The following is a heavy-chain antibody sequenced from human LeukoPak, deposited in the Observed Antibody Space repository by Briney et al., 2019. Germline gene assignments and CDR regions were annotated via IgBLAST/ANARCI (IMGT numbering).Heavy chain of an antibody. CDR3: ATYINWVAGDV. J-gene: IGHJ6*02. D-gene: IGHD1-1*01. Sequence: GGSLRLSCAASGFTFSESWMTWVRQVPGQGLEWVAHINHQGGGIQYVDSVKGRFTISRDNAKGSVYLQMNSLRAEDTAIYHCATYINWVAGDVWGQGTTVIVSS. V-gene: IGHV3-7*01. CDR1: GFTFSESW. CDR2: INHQGGGI.